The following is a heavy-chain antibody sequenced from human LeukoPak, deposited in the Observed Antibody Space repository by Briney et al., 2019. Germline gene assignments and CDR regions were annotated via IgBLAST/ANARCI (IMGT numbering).Heavy chain of an antibody. CDR1: GGSISSGSYY. CDR3: AREAKDVCVWGCYRRSFDY. D-gene: IGHD3-16*02. V-gene: IGHV4-61*02. CDR2: IYTSGST. J-gene: IGHJ4*02. Sequence: SETLSLTCTVSGGSISSGSYYWSWIRQPAGKGLEWIGRIYTSGSTNYNPSLKSRVTISVDTSKNQFSLKLSSVTAADTAVYYCAREAKDVCVWGCYRRSFDYWAREPLVTFSS.